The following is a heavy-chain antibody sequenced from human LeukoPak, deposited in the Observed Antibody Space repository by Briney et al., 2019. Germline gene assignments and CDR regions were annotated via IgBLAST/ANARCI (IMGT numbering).Heavy chain of an antibody. CDR3: ARVRGTRPPRAIDY. CDR2: VSAYNGNT. Sequence: ASVKVSCKASGYTFTSYGISWVRQAPGQGLEWMGWVSAYNGNTNYAQKLQGRVTMTTNTSTSTAYMELRSLRSDDTAVYYCARVRGTRPPRAIDYWGQGTLVTVSS. CDR1: GYTFTSYG. V-gene: IGHV1-18*01. J-gene: IGHJ4*02. D-gene: IGHD1-14*01.